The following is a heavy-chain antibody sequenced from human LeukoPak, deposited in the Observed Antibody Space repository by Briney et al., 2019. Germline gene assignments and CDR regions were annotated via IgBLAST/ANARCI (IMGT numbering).Heavy chain of an antibody. CDR1: GFTFSSYA. J-gene: IGHJ4*02. D-gene: IGHD6-19*01. CDR2: IPYDGSNK. CDR3: AKYSSGSDY. V-gene: IGHV3-30-3*02. Sequence: GGSLRLSCAASGFTFSSYAMHWVRQAPGKGLEWVAVIPYDGSNKYYADSVKGRFTISRDNSKNTLYLQMNSLRAEDTAVYYCAKYSSGSDYWGQGTLVTVSS.